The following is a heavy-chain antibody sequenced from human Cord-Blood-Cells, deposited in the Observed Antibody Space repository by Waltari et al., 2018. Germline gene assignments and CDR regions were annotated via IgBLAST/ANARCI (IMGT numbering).Heavy chain of an antibody. V-gene: IGHV4-30-2*01. J-gene: IGHJ4*02. CDR1: GGSISSGGYS. CDR2: IYHSGST. Sequence: QLQLQESGSGLVKPSQTLSLTCAVSGGSISSGGYSWSWIRQPPGKGLDWIGYIYHSGSTYYNPSLKSRGTISVDRPKNQFSLKLSSVTAADTAVYYCARVVISSSWFDYWGQGTLVTVSS. CDR3: ARVVISSSWFDY. D-gene: IGHD6-13*01.